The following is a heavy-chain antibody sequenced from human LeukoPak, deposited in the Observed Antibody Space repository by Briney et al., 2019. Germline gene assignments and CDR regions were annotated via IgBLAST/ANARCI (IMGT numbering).Heavy chain of an antibody. D-gene: IGHD3/OR15-3a*01. J-gene: IGHJ4*02. Sequence: KPGGSLRLSCAASGFTLSDYYMSWIRQAPGKGLEWVSYSSSSGITIYYADSVKGRFAISRDNAKNSLYLQMNSLRAEDTAVYYCARRRDFIDYWGQGTLVTVSS. CDR3: ARRRDFIDY. V-gene: IGHV3-11*01. CDR2: SSSSGITI. CDR1: GFTLSDYY.